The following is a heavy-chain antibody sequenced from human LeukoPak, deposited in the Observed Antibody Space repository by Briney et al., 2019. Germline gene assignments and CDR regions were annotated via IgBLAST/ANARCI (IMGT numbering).Heavy chain of an antibody. Sequence: ASVKVSCKASGYTFTSYYMHWVRQAPGQGLEWMGIINPSGGSTSYAQKFQGRVTMTTDTSTSTAYMELRSLRSDDTAVYYCARDDYGSGSYYLYYYYGMDVWGQGTTVTVSS. V-gene: IGHV1-46*01. CDR2: INPSGGST. CDR3: ARDDYGSGSYYLYYYYGMDV. CDR1: GYTFTSYY. J-gene: IGHJ6*02. D-gene: IGHD3-10*01.